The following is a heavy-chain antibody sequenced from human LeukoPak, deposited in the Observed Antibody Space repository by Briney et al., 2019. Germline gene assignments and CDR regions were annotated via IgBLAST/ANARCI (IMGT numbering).Heavy chain of an antibody. CDR2: ISSSGSTI. CDR3: ARDRSGQNWFDP. CDR1: GFTFSSYE. Sequence: PGGSLRLSCAASGFTFSSYEMNWLRQAPGKGLEWVSYISSSGSTIYYADSVKGRFTISRDNAKNSLYLQMNSLRAEDTAVYYCARDRSGQNWFDPWGQGTLVTVSS. V-gene: IGHV3-48*03. D-gene: IGHD2-15*01. J-gene: IGHJ5*02.